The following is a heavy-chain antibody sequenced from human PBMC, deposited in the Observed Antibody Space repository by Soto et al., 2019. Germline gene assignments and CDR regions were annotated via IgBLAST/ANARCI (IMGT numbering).Heavy chain of an antibody. J-gene: IGHJ5*02. CDR3: ARDLLILQQRYGWFDP. Sequence: WASVKVSCKASGYTFTSYAMHWVRQAPGQRLEWMGWINAGNGNTKYSQKFQGRVTITRDTSASTAYMELSSLRSEDTAVYYCARDLLILQQRYGWFDPWGQGTLVTVSS. D-gene: IGHD6-13*01. V-gene: IGHV1-3*01. CDR2: INAGNGNT. CDR1: GYTFTSYA.